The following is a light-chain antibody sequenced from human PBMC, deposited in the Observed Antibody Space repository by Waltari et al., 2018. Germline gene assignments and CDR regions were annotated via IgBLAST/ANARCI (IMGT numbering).Light chain of an antibody. J-gene: IGKJ3*01. Sequence: DIVMTQTPLSLSVTPGQPASISCKSSQSLRHSDGKTYLYWYLQQPGQSPQLLMYEVSSRLSGVPDRFSGSGSGTDFTLKISRVEAEDVGVYYCMQGIHPLTFGPGTKVDIK. CDR3: MQGIHPLT. CDR1: QSLRHSDGKTY. V-gene: IGKV2-29*02. CDR2: EVS.